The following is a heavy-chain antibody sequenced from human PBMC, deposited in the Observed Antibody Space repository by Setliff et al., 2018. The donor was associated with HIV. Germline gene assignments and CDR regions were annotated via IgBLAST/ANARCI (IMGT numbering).Heavy chain of an antibody. CDR1: GGSISSYY. Sequence: SETLSLTCTVSGGSISSYYWSWIRQPPGKGLEWIGYIYYSGSTNYNPSLKSRVTISVDTSKNQFSLKLSSVTAADTAVYYCARTTDSSGYYLISSYYYYYYMDVWGKGTTVTISS. CDR2: IYYSGST. V-gene: IGHV4-59*01. CDR3: ARTTDSSGYYLISSYYYYYYMDV. J-gene: IGHJ6*03. D-gene: IGHD3-22*01.